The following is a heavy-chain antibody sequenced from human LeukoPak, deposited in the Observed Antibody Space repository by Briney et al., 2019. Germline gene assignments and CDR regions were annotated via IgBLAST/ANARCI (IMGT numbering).Heavy chain of an antibody. Sequence: GSLRLSCAASGFSFSNYAMSWVRQAPGKGLEWVSVFSATAGSTYYADSVRGRFTISRDNSKNALFLQMDSLRADDTAVYYCAKGAMTGGVWSAFDIWGRGTMVTVSA. V-gene: IGHV3-23*01. J-gene: IGHJ3*02. CDR3: AKGAMTGGVWSAFDI. CDR2: FSATAGST. D-gene: IGHD2-8*02. CDR1: GFSFSNYA.